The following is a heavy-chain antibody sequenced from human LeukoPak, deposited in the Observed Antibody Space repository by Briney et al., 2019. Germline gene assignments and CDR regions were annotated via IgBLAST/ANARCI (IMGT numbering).Heavy chain of an antibody. CDR2: ISHSGTT. CDR3: SRGQSISAVAV. CDR1: GGSIRSSRYY. J-gene: IGHJ4*02. V-gene: IGHV4-39*07. Sequence: SETLSLTCTLSGGSIRSSRYYWGWTRQPPGKGLEWIASISHSGTTFYNPSLKSRVTISVDTSKNQFSLTVTSVTAADTAVYYCSRGQSISAVAVWGQGTLVTVSS. D-gene: IGHD6-13*01.